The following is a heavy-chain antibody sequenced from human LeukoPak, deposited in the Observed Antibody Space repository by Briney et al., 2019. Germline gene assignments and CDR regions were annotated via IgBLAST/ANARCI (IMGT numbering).Heavy chain of an antibody. Sequence: GGSLRLSCAASGFTFSSYWMHWVRQAPGKGLVWVSRINSDGSSTSYADSVKGRFTISRDNAKNTLYLQMNSLRAGDTAVYYCAREHSSGWYAFDYWGQGTLVTVSS. CDR1: GFTFSSYW. CDR2: INSDGSST. D-gene: IGHD6-19*01. CDR3: AREHSSGWYAFDY. V-gene: IGHV3-74*01. J-gene: IGHJ4*02.